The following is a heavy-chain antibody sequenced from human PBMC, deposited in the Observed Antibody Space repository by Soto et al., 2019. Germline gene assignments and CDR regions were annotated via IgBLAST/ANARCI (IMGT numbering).Heavy chain of an antibody. CDR1: GFTFSSYG. CDR2: ISYDGSNK. CDR3: AKAYSYDYFDY. D-gene: IGHD5-18*01. V-gene: IGHV3-30*18. J-gene: IGHJ4*02. Sequence: GGSLRLSCAASGFTFSSYGMHWVRQAPGKGLEWVAVISYDGSNKYYADSVKGRFTISRDNSKNTLYLQMNSLRAEDTAVYYCAKAYSYDYFDYWGQGTLVTVSS.